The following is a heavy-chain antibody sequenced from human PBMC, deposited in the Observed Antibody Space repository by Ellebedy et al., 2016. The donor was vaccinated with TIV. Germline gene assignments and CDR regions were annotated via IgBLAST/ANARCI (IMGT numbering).Heavy chain of an antibody. CDR2: ISGSGGST. CDR1: GFTFSNYA. J-gene: IGHJ6*02. V-gene: IGHV3-23*01. D-gene: IGHD2-2*01. Sequence: PGGSLRLSCAASGFTFSNYAMSWVRQAPGKGLEWVSGISGSGGSTYYAEPVKGRFTISRDNSKNTLYLQMNSLRAEDTAVDYCAKVRSYCGSTTCLTPHGLDVWGQGTTVTVSS. CDR3: AKVRSYCGSTTCLTPHGLDV.